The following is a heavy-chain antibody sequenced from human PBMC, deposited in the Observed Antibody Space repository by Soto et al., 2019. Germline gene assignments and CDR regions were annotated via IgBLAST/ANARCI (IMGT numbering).Heavy chain of an antibody. CDR1: GGSFSGYY. D-gene: IGHD3-10*01. V-gene: IGHV4-34*01. J-gene: IGHJ4*02. Sequence: PSETLSLTCADSGGSFSGYYWAWIRQPPGKGLEWIGQISYSGSTNYNPSLKSRVFISVGTSNNQFSLELSSVTAADTAVYYCARTSVQYCSCTYEGRYYFFDYSGQGTLVIVSS. CDR2: ISYSGST. CDR3: ARTSVQYCSCTYEGRYYFFDY.